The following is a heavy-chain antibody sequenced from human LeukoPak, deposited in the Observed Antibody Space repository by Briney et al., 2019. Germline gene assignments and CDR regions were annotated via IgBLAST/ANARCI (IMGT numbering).Heavy chain of an antibody. CDR3: ARAHDSSGYQAY. D-gene: IGHD3-22*01. V-gene: IGHV1-69*06. J-gene: IGHJ4*02. Sequence: SVKVSCKASGGTFSSYAISWVRQAPGQGREWMGGIIPMYDTPNYAQKFQGRVTITADKSTSTAYMELSSLRSEDTAVYYCARAHDSSGYQAYWGQGTLVTVAS. CDR2: IIPMYDTP. CDR1: GGTFSSYA.